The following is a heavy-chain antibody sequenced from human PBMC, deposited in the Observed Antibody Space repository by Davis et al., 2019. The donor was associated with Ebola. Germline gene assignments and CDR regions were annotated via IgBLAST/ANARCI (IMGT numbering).Heavy chain of an antibody. J-gene: IGHJ4*02. V-gene: IGHV1-3*01. Sequence: AASVKVSCKASGYTFTSYAMHWVRQPPGQRLEWMGWINAGNGNTKYSQKFQGRVTITRDTSASTAYMELSSLRSEDTAVYYCARDLRFGRYYFDYWGQGTLVTVSS. CDR3: ARDLRFGRYYFDY. D-gene: IGHD3-3*01. CDR2: INAGNGNT. CDR1: GYTFTSYA.